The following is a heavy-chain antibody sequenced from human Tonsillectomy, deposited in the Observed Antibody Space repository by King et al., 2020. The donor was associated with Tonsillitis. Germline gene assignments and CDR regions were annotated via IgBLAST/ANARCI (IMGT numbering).Heavy chain of an antibody. J-gene: IGHJ4*02. V-gene: IGHV4-4*07. CDR1: GGSISSYY. Sequence: VQLQESGPGLVKPSETLSLTCTVSGGSISSYYWSWIRQPAGKGLEWIGRIYTSGSTNYNPSLKSRVTMSVDTSKNQFSLKLSSVTAADTAVYYCAREESYYGSGSHLAYWGQGTLVTVSS. CDR3: AREESYYGSGSHLAY. D-gene: IGHD3-10*01. CDR2: IYTSGST.